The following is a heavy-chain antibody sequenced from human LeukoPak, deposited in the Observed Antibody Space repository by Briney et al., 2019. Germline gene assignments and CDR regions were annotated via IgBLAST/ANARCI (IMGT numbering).Heavy chain of an antibody. CDR3: ATQLGVGY. CDR2: INSDGSST. V-gene: IGHV3-74*01. D-gene: IGHD7-27*01. CDR1: GFTFSSYW. Sequence: PGGSLRLSCAVSGFTFSSYWMHWVRQAPGKGLVWVSKINSDGSSTNYADSVKGRFTISRDNAENTLFLHMNSLRAEDTAVYYCATQLGVGYWGQGTLVTVSS. J-gene: IGHJ4*02.